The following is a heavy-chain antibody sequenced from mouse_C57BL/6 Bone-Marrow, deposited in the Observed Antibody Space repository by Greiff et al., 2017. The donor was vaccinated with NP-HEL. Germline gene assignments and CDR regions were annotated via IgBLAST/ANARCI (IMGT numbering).Heavy chain of an antibody. CDR1: GVDFSRYW. J-gene: IGHJ3*01. Sequence: AGGGVDFSRYWMCWVRRAPGKGLEWIGDINPDSSTINYAPSLKDKFIISRDNAKNTLYLQMSKVRSEDTALYYCARGNDGYYGWFAYWGQGTLVTVSA. D-gene: IGHD2-3*01. CDR3: ARGNDGYYGWFAY. CDR2: INPDSSTI. V-gene: IGHV4-1*01.